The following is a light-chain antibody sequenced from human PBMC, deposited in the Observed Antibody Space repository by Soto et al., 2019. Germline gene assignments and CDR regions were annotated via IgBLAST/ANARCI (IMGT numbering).Light chain of an antibody. J-gene: IGKJ3*01. V-gene: IGKV3-20*01. CDR3: QQFGTSSLVT. CDR1: QSVDTKY. Sequence: EIVLTQSPGTLSLSPGERATLSCRASQSVDTKYLAWYQQKPGQAPRLLISGVSSRATGIPDRFSGSGSGTDFILTISRVEPEDFAVYYSQQFGTSSLVTFGPGTKVDIK. CDR2: GVS.